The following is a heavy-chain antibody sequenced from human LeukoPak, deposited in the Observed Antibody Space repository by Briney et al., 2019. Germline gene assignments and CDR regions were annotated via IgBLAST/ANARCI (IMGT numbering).Heavy chain of an antibody. V-gene: IGHV3-23*01. D-gene: IGHD2-2*01. CDR2: ISGSGGST. Sequence: TGGSLRLSCAASGFTFSSYAMSWVRQAPGKGLEWVSAISGSGGSTYYADSVKGRFTISRDNSKNTLYLQMNSLRAEDTAVYYCAKGLLGYCSSTSCPGRGALDYWGQGTLVTVSS. CDR1: GFTFSSYA. J-gene: IGHJ4*02. CDR3: AKGLLGYCSSTSCPGRGALDY.